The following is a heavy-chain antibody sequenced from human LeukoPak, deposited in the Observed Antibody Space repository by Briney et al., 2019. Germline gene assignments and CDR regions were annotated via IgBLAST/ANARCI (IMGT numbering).Heavy chain of an antibody. V-gene: IGHV4-39*07. Sequence: SETLSLTCTVSGDSISSSYFYWAWIRQPPGKGLQWIGSIYSSGSTNYNPSLKSRVTISVDTSKNQFSLKLSSVTAADTAVYYCARARYSYGYYFDYWGQGTLVTVSS. D-gene: IGHD5-18*01. CDR3: ARARYSYGYYFDY. CDR2: IYSSGST. J-gene: IGHJ4*02. CDR1: GDSISSSYFY.